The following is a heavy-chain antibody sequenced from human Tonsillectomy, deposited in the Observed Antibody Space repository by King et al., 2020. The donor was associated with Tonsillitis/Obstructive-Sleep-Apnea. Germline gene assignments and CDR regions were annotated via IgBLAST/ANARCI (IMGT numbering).Heavy chain of an antibody. V-gene: IGHV3-30*18. J-gene: IGHJ6*02. CDR3: AKARGWGNYYYYGMDV. CDR2: ISYDGSNK. CDR1: GFTFSSYG. D-gene: IGHD7-27*01. Sequence: VQLVESGGGVVQPGRSLRLSCAASGFTFSSYGMHWVRQAPGKGLEWVAVISYDGSNKYYADSVKGRFTISRDNSKNTLYLQMNSLRAEDTAVYYCAKARGWGNYYYYGMDVGGQGTTVTVSS.